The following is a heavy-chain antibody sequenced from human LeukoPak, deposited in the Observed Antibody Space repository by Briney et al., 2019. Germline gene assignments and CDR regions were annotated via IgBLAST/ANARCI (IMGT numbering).Heavy chain of an antibody. V-gene: IGHV4-34*01. CDR2: INHSGST. Sequence: SETLSFTCAVYGGSFSGYYWSWIRQPPGKGLEWIGEINHSGSTNYNPSLKSRVTISVDTSKNQFSLKLSSVTAADTAVYYCARAQLWSLYYYYYMDVWGKGTTVTVSS. CDR1: GGSFSGYY. CDR3: ARAQLWSLYYYYYMDV. D-gene: IGHD5-18*01. J-gene: IGHJ6*03.